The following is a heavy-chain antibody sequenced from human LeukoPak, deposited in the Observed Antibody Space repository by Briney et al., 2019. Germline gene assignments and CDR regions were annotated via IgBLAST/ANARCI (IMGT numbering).Heavy chain of an antibody. CDR1: GFTFSSYS. J-gene: IGHJ4*02. V-gene: IGHV3-21*01. Sequence: GGSLRLSRAASGFTFSSYSMNWVRQAPGQGLEWVSSISSSSSYIYYADSVKGRFTISRDNAKNSLYLQMNSLRAEDTAVYYCARSSNYGDYDYWGQGTLVTVSS. CDR3: ARSSNYGDYDY. CDR2: ISSSSSYI. D-gene: IGHD4-17*01.